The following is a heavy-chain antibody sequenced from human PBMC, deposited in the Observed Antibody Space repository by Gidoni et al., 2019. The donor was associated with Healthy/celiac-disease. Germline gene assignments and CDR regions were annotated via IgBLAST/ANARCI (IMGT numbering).Heavy chain of an antibody. CDR1: GFTFSSYG. D-gene: IGHD6-13*01. Sequence: RLSCAASGFTFSSYGMHWVRQAPGKGLEWVAVISYDGSNKYYADSVKGRFTISRDKSKNTLYLQMNSLRAEDTAVYYCAKDWSIAAAGIGTLHYWGQGTLVTVSS. CDR3: AKDWSIAAAGIGTLHY. V-gene: IGHV3-30*18. J-gene: IGHJ4*02. CDR2: ISYDGSNK.